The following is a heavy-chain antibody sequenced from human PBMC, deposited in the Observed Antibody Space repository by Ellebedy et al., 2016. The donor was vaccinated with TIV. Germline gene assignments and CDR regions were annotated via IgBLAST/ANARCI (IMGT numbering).Heavy chain of an antibody. D-gene: IGHD3-10*01. Sequence: GESLKISXAASGFTFSNFWMSWVRQAPGKGLEYVASIKQDGNEKYYVDSVKGRFTISRDNAKNSLYLQMNSLRAEDTAVYYCARGPVQYYYGSGIYYFDYWGQGTLVTVSS. CDR2: IKQDGNEK. CDR1: GFTFSNFW. V-gene: IGHV3-7*01. CDR3: ARGPVQYYYGSGIYYFDY. J-gene: IGHJ4*02.